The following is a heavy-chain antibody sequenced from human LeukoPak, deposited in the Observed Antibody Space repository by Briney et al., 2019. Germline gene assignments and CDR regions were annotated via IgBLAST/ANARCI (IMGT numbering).Heavy chain of an antibody. V-gene: IGHV3-30*03. CDR3: ARDRVSSGWFGFQTVDAFDI. CDR2: ISYDGSNK. J-gene: IGHJ3*02. D-gene: IGHD6-19*01. CDR1: GFTFSSYG. Sequence: PGGSLRLSCAASGFTFSSYGMHWVRQAPGKGLEWVAVISYDGSNKYYADSVKGRFTISRDNSKNTLYLQMNSLRAEDTAVYYCARDRVSSGWFGFQTVDAFDIWGQGTMVTVSS.